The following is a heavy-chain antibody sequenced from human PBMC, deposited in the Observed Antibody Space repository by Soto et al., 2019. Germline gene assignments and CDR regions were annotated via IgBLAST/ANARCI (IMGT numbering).Heavy chain of an antibody. J-gene: IGHJ5*02. CDR2: IYPGESDS. V-gene: IGHV5-51*01. Sequence: EVQLVQSGAEVKKPGESLKISCQCSGYSFSSYWSAWVRQKPGKGLGWMGTIYPGESDSTYSPSFQGQANSSADKSTSSAYLQWSSMKASDTAMYYCAKVSGCTSSACYMGEWFDPWGQGALVTVSS. D-gene: IGHD3-16*01. CDR1: GYSFSSYW. CDR3: AKVSGCTSSACYMGEWFDP.